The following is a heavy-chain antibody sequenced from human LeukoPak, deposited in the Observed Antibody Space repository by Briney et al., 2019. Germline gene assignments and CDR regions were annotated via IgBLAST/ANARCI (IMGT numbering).Heavy chain of an antibody. Sequence: PGGSLRLSCAASGFTFSPYTMTWVRQAPGKGLEWVSSISSSSSYVYYADSAKGRFTISRDNAQNPLYLQMNSLRAEDTAVYYCARGRIKYYYDSSPPGWFDPWGQGTLVTVSS. D-gene: IGHD3-22*01. V-gene: IGHV3-21*01. J-gene: IGHJ5*02. CDR1: GFTFSPYT. CDR2: ISSSSSYV. CDR3: ARGRIKYYYDSSPPGWFDP.